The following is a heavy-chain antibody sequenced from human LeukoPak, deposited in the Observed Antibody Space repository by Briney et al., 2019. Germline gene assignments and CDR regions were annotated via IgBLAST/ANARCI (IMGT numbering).Heavy chain of an antibody. Sequence: GASVKVSCKASGYTFTSYYIHWVRQAPGQGLEWMGINNPSGGSTSYAQKFQGRVTMTRDTSTSTVYMELSSLRSEDTAVYYCSGVAADVYAFDMWGQGTMVTVSS. D-gene: IGHD3-16*01. V-gene: IGHV1-46*01. CDR2: NNPSGGST. CDR1: GYTFTSYY. CDR3: SGVAADVYAFDM. J-gene: IGHJ3*02.